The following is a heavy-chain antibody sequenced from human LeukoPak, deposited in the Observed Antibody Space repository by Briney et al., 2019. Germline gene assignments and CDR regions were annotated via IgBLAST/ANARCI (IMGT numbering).Heavy chain of an antibody. CDR3: ARVLVAEQLVRGWVENYYYYYYMDV. J-gene: IGHJ6*03. CDR1: GGSISSHY. V-gene: IGHV4-59*11. D-gene: IGHD6-6*01. Sequence: SETLSLTCTVSGGSISSHYWSWIRQPPVKGLEWIGYIYYSGSTNYNPSLKSRVTISVDTSKNQFSLKLSSVTAADTAVYYCARVLVAEQLVRGWVENYYYYYYMDVWGKGTTVTVSS. CDR2: IYYSGST.